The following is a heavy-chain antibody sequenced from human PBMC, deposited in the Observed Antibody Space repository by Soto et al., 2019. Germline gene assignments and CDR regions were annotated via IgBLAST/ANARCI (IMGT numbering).Heavy chain of an antibody. CDR2: ISGSGGST. J-gene: IGHJ4*02. CDR3: ANARGYSYGWYFDY. V-gene: IGHV3-23*01. CDR1: GFTFSSYA. Sequence: GGSLRLSCAASGFTFSSYAMSWVRQAPGKGLEWVSAISGSGGSTYYADSVKGRFTISRDNSKNTLYLQMNSLRAEDTAVYYCANARGYSYGWYFDYWGQGTLVTVSS. D-gene: IGHD5-18*01.